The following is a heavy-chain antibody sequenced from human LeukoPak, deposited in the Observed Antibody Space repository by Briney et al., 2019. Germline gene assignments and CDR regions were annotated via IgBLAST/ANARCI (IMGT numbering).Heavy chain of an antibody. J-gene: IGHJ4*02. V-gene: IGHV3-30-3*01. CDR3: ARQYYYDSSGYWEGIDY. Sequence: GRSLRLPCAASGFTFSSYAMHWVRQAPGKGLEWVAVISYDGSNKYYADSVKGRFTISRDNSKNTLYLQMNSLRAEDTAVYYCARQYYYDSSGYWEGIDYWGQGTLVTVSS. CDR1: GFTFSSYA. CDR2: ISYDGSNK. D-gene: IGHD3-22*01.